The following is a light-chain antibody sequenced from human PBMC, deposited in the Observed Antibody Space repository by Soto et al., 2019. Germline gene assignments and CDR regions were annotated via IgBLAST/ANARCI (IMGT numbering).Light chain of an antibody. CDR3: PHYACHPIS. Sequence: IQVTHSPSALSASAGDRATLTCRASQSLNNWLAWYQQKPGKAPKLLIYKASSLETGVPSRFSGSGSGTEFTLTISSLQPDDFATYSSPHYACHPISSGQGTLLEI. V-gene: IGKV1-5*03. J-gene: IGKJ5*01. CDR2: KAS. CDR1: QSLNNW.